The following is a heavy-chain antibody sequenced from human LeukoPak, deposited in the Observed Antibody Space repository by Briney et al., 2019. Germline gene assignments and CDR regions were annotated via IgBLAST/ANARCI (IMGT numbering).Heavy chain of an antibody. J-gene: IGHJ4*02. Sequence: PGGSLRLSCAASGFTFSSYSMNWVRQAPGKGLEWVSSISSISYIYYADSVKGRFTISRDNSKNTLYLQMNSLRAEDTAVYYCAKESDTAMVTRFDYWGQGTLVTVSS. D-gene: IGHD5-18*01. CDR3: AKESDTAMVTRFDY. CDR2: ISSISYI. CDR1: GFTFSSYS. V-gene: IGHV3-21*04.